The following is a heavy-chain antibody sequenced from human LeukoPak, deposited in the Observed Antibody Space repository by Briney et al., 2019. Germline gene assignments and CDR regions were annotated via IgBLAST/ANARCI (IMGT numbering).Heavy chain of an antibody. CDR2: INHSGST. Sequence: GXXXGYYWSWIRQPPGXGLEWIGEINHSGSTNYNPSLKSRVTISVDTSKNQFSLKLSSVTAADTAVYYCGXLXXSXXSXXAXXIWGQGTXVTVSS. CDR3: GXLXXSXXSXXAXXI. V-gene: IGHV4-34*01. CDR1: GXXXGYY. J-gene: IGHJ3*02. D-gene: IGHD6-13*01.